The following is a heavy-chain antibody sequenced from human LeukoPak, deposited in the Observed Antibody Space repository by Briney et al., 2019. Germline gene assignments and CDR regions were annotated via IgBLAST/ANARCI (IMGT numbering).Heavy chain of an antibody. Sequence: PGGSLRLSCAASGFTFSSYAMSWVRQAPGKGLEWVSAISGSGGSTYYADSVKGRFTISRDNSKNTLYLQMNSLRAEDTAVYYCAKVPGSAIVVVPAAMPSYYYYYMDVWGKGTTVTVSS. J-gene: IGHJ6*03. D-gene: IGHD2-2*01. V-gene: IGHV3-23*01. CDR1: GFTFSSYA. CDR2: ISGSGGST. CDR3: AKVPGSAIVVVPAAMPSYYYYYMDV.